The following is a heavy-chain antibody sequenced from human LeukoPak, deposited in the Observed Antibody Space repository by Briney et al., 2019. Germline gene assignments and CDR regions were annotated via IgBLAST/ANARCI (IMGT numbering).Heavy chain of an antibody. CDR1: GFTFSNAW. Sequence: GSLRLSCAASGFTFSNAWTNWVRQAPGKGLEWIGEINHSGSTNYNPSLKSRVTISVDTSKYQFSLELSSVTAADTAVYYCARRGYDYVWASYRSGFAYMDVWGKGTTVTVSS. J-gene: IGHJ6*03. CDR3: ARRGYDYVWASYRSGFAYMDV. D-gene: IGHD3-16*02. V-gene: IGHV4-34*01. CDR2: INHSGST.